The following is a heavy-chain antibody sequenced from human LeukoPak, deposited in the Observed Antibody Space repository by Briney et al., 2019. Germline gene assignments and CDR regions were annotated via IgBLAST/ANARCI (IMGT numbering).Heavy chain of an antibody. V-gene: IGHV3-23*01. Sequence: PGGSLRLSCAASGFTFSNAWMSWVRQAPGKGLEWVSAISGSGGSTYYADSVKGRFTISRDNSKNTLYLQMNSLRAEDTAVYYCAKTSSNYVLYYWGQGTLVTVSS. CDR1: GFTFSNAW. CDR3: AKTSSNYVLYY. D-gene: IGHD4-11*01. CDR2: ISGSGGST. J-gene: IGHJ4*02.